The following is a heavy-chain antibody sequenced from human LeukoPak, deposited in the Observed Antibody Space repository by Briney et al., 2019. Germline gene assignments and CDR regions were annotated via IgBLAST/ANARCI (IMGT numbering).Heavy chain of an antibody. CDR3: ARLSGGYSL. Sequence: SETLSLTRTVSGGSISSYYWSWIRQPPGKGLEWIGYIYYSGSTNYNPSLKSRVTISVDTSKNQFSLKLSSVTAADTAVFYCARLSGGYSLWGQGTLVTVSS. CDR1: GGSISSYY. D-gene: IGHD3-10*01. V-gene: IGHV4-59*01. CDR2: IYYSGST. J-gene: IGHJ4*02.